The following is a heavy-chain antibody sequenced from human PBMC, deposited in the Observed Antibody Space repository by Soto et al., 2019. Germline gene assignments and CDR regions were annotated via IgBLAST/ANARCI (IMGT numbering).Heavy chain of an antibody. CDR3: ARRTGTAPRFDY. CDR1: GFTFSDFE. V-gene: IGHV3-30-3*01. Sequence: QVQLVESGGGVVQHGRSLRLSCSASGFTFSDFEMYWVRQAPGKGLDWVSFISYDGSNQYYAGSVKGRFTVSRDNSKNTLFLLMNSLRPEDTAVYFCARRTGTAPRFDYWGQGTLVTVSS. D-gene: IGHD1-7*01. CDR2: ISYDGSNQ. J-gene: IGHJ4*02.